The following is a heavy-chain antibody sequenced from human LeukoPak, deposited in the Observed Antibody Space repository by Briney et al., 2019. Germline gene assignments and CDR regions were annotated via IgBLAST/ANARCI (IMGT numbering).Heavy chain of an antibody. CDR1: GGSISSHY. V-gene: IGHV4-59*11. J-gene: IGHJ6*02. CDR2: IYDSGST. D-gene: IGHD1-26*01. Sequence: SETLSLTCAVSGGSISSHYWSWIRQPPGKGLEWIGYIYDSGSTNYNPSLKSRVTISIDTSKNQFSLKLSSVTAADTAVYYCARVGGTNYYYYGMDVWGQGTTVTVSS. CDR3: ARVGGTNYYYYGMDV.